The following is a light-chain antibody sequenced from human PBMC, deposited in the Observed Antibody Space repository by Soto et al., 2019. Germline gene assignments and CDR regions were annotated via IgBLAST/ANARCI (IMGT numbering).Light chain of an antibody. CDR1: QSVTSSR. CDR3: QQYGASPNT. Sequence: ELVLTQSPGPLSLSPGERGTLSCRASQSVTSSRLAWYQQKPGQAPRLLIYDASTRATGIPDRFSAIGSGTDYTLTISRLEPEDFAVYYCQQYGASPNTFGQGTRLEIK. J-gene: IGKJ5*01. V-gene: IGKV3-20*01. CDR2: DAS.